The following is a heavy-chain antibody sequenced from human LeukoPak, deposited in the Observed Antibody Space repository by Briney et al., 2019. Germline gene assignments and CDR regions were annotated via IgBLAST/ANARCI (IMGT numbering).Heavy chain of an antibody. J-gene: IGHJ4*02. CDR1: GYTFTGYY. Sequence: GASVKVSCKASGYTFTGYYMHWVRQAPGQGLEWMGWINPNSGGTNYAQKFQGRVTMTRDTSISTAYMELSRLRSDDTAVYYCAIGSNLGTMTPYYFDYWGQGTLVTVSS. CDR2: INPNSGGT. CDR3: AIGSNLGTMTPYYFDY. V-gene: IGHV1-2*02. D-gene: IGHD3-10*01.